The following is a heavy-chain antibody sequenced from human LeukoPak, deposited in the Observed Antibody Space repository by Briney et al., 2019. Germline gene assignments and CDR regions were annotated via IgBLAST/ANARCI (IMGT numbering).Heavy chain of an antibody. CDR3: AKDGYSGYDTYYFDY. V-gene: IGHV3-30*18. CDR1: GFTFSSYG. J-gene: IGHJ4*02. D-gene: IGHD5-12*01. CDR2: ISYDGSNK. Sequence: GRSLGLSCAASGFTFSSYGVHWVRQAPGKGLEWVAVISYDGSNKYYADSVKGRFTISRDNSKNTLYLQMNSLRAEDTAVYYCAKDGYSGYDTYYFDYWGQGTLVTVSS.